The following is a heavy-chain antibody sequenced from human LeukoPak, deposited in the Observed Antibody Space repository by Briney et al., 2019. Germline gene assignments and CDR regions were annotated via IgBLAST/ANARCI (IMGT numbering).Heavy chain of an antibody. V-gene: IGHV1-2*02. J-gene: IGHJ4*02. CDR2: INPNSGGT. CDR1: GYSFTGYY. D-gene: IGHD3-3*01. CDR3: ARGSDDFWSGYSPSY. Sequence: ASVKVSCKASGYSFTGYYMHWVRQAPGQGLEWMGWINPNSGGTNYAQKFQGRVTMTRDTSISTAYMELSRLRSDDTAVYYCARGSDDFWSGYSPSYWGQGTLVTVSS.